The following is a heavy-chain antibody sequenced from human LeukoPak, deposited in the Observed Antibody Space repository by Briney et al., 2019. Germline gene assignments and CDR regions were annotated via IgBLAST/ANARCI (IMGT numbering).Heavy chain of an antibody. CDR1: GGSISSYY. CDR2: IYYSGYT. Sequence: PSETLSLTCTVSGGSISSYYWSWIRQPPGKGLEYIGYIYYSGYTNYNPSLKSRVTISVDTSKNQFSLKLSSVTAADTAMYYCARNRYYYGSGNYGVPNWFDPWGQGTLVTVSS. V-gene: IGHV4-59*08. J-gene: IGHJ5*02. D-gene: IGHD3-10*01. CDR3: ARNRYYYGSGNYGVPNWFDP.